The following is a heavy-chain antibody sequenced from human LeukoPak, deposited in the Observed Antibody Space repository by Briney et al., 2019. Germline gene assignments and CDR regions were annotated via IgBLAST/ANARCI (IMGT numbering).Heavy chain of an antibody. V-gene: IGHV3-11*04. D-gene: IGHD5-18*01. CDR1: GFTFSDYY. CDR3: ARDRNTAMVTPYYYMDV. J-gene: IGHJ6*03. CDR2: ISSSGSTI. Sequence: GGSLRLSCAASGFTFSDYYMSWIRQAPGKGLEWVSYISSSGSTIYYADSVKGRFAISRDNAKNSLYLQMNSLRAEDTAVYYCARDRNTAMVTPYYYMDVWGKGTTVTVSS.